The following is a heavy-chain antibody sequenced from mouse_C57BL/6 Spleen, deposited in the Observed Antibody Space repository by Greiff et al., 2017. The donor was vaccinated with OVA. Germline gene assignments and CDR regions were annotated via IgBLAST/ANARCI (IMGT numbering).Heavy chain of an antibody. V-gene: IGHV1-81*01. CDR1: GYTFTSYG. Sequence: VKLMESGAELARPGASVKLSCKASGYTFTSYGISWVKQRTGQGLEWIGEIYPRSGNTYYNEKFKGKATLTADKSSSTAYMELRSLTSEDSAVYFCARKGYDYDLGCWGQSTTRTVSS. D-gene: IGHD2-4*01. CDR2: IYPRSGNT. CDR3: ARKGYDYDLGC. J-gene: IGHJ2*01.